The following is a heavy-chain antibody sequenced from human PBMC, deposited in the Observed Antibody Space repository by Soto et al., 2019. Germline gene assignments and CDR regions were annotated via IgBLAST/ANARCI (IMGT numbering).Heavy chain of an antibody. D-gene: IGHD3-10*01. V-gene: IGHV1-69*06. CDR3: ARVRVIRGVIPSHFGL. J-gene: IGHJ4*02. CDR2: IIPLYGTG. CDR1: GGTSNSLV. Sequence: QAHLAQSGVEVKKPGPSVTVSCKASGGTSNSLVFIWVRRAPGQGLDWMGGIIPLYGTGNYAQKFQGRVSITADKSTSTAYMDLNSLRSDDTAVYYCARVRVIRGVIPSHFGLWGQGTQVTVSS.